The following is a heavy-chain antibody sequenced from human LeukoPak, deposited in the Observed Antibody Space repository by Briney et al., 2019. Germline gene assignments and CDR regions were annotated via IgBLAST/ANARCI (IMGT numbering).Heavy chain of an antibody. Sequence: SETLSLTCTVSGGSISSGGYYWSWIRQHPGTGLEWIGYIYYSGSTYYNPSLKSRVTISVDTSKNQFSLKLSSVTAADTAVYYCARDRVVHDYVWGSYLARGRGDAFDIWGQGTMVTVSS. CDR2: IYYSGST. V-gene: IGHV4-31*03. D-gene: IGHD3-16*02. J-gene: IGHJ3*02. CDR3: ARDRVVHDYVWGSYLARGRGDAFDI. CDR1: GGSISSGGYY.